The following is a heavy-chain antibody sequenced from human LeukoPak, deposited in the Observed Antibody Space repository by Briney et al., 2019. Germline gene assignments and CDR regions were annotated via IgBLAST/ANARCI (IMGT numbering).Heavy chain of an antibody. V-gene: IGHV1-3*01. Sequence: GGSLRLSCAASGYTFTSYAIHGVRQAPGQRREGMGWINPANGITKYSQNFQSRVTFTRDTSASTAYMELSSLTSEDTAVYYCAKSGYSGYDPDVGYWGQGTMVSVSS. CDR2: INPANGIT. J-gene: IGHJ4*02. CDR1: GYTFTSYA. CDR3: AKSGYSGYDPDVGY. D-gene: IGHD5-12*01.